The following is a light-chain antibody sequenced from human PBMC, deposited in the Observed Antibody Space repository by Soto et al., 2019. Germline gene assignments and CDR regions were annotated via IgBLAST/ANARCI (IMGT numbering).Light chain of an antibody. V-gene: IGKV1-33*01. CDR2: DAF. CDR1: QDITNY. CDR3: QQHSNLPLT. Sequence: DIQMTQSPSSLSASVGDRVTITCQASQDITNYLNWHQQKPGKAPQLLIYDAFNLETGVPSRFSGSGYGTDFTLTISSLQPDDVATYYCQQHSNLPLTFGGGTKVEIK. J-gene: IGKJ4*01.